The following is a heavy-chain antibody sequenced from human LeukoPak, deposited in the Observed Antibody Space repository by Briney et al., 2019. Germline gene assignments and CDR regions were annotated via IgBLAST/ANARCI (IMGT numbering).Heavy chain of an antibody. Sequence: ASVKVSCKASGYTFTSYDINWVRQATGQGLEWMGWMNPNSGNTGYAQKFQGRVTMTRNTSISTAYMELSSLRSEDTAVYYCARGPIRYFDWLYYYYYYGMDVWGRGTTVTVSS. CDR1: GYTFTSYD. CDR3: ARGPIRYFDWLYYYYYYGMDV. CDR2: MNPNSGNT. D-gene: IGHD3-9*01. V-gene: IGHV1-8*01. J-gene: IGHJ6*02.